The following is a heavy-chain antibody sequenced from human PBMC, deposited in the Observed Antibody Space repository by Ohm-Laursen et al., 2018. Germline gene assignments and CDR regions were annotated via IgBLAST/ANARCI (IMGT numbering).Heavy chain of an antibody. CDR3: ARVGDYGDYGGLFDY. V-gene: IGHV1-69*06. CDR2: IIPIFGTA. Sequence: SVKVSCKASGGTFSSYAISWVRQAPGQGLEWMGGIIPIFGTANYAQKFQGRVTITADKSTSTAYMELSSLRSEDTAVYYCARVGDYGDYGGLFDYWGQGTLVTVSS. CDR1: GGTFSSYA. D-gene: IGHD4-17*01. J-gene: IGHJ4*02.